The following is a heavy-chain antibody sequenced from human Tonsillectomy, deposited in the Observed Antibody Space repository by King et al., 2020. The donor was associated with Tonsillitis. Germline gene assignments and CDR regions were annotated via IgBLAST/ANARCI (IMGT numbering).Heavy chain of an antibody. J-gene: IGHJ4*02. V-gene: IGHV3-30*02. CDR3: AREGGVGFCTGTGCNGGALEY. D-gene: IGHD2-2*01. CDR1: GFTFSDYG. Sequence: VQLVESGGGVVQPGGSLRLSCAASGFTFSDYGMHWVRQAPGKGLEWVAFIRDGGSIKCYADSVKGRFTISRDNSKKTLYLQMNSLRAEDTAVYYCAREGGVGFCTGTGCNGGALEYWGEGAPVTVSS. CDR2: IRDGGSIK.